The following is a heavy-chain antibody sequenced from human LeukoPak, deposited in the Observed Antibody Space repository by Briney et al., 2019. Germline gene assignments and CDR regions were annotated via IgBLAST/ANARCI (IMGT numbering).Heavy chain of an antibody. CDR2: ISGSGGST. Sequence: GGSLRLSCEVSGVTFSNYWMSWVRQAPWKGLEWVSAISGSGGSTYYADSVKGRFTISRDNSKNTLYLQMNSLRAEDTAVYYCAKEPLSSSWYRGHFDYWGQGTLVTVSS. D-gene: IGHD6-13*01. CDR1: GVTFSNYW. CDR3: AKEPLSSSWYRGHFDY. J-gene: IGHJ4*02. V-gene: IGHV3-23*01.